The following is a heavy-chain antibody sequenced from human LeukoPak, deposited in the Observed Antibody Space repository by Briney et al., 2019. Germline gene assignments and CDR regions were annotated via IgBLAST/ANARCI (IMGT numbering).Heavy chain of an antibody. CDR2: IQDDESNK. D-gene: IGHD2-15*01. J-gene: IGHJ6*03. CDR3: AKQMVERPHYYYMDV. CDR1: GFIFSSFC. V-gene: IGHV3-30*02. Sequence: GGSLRLSCAASGFIFSSFCMHWVRQAPGKGLEWVAFIQDDESNKFYDDSVKGRFTIPRDNSKNTLFLQMNSLRPEDTALYYCAKQMVERPHYYYMDVWGKGTTVTVSS.